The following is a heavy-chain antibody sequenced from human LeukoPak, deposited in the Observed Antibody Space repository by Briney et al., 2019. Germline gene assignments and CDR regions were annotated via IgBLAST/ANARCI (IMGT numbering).Heavy chain of an antibody. CDR2: ISHSGST. CDR1: GGSFSGYY. Sequence: PSETLSLTCAVCGGSFSGYYWSWIRQPPGKGLEWIGEISHSGSTNYNPSLKSRVTISVDTSKNQFSLKLSSVTAADTAVYYCARGEYYFDYWGQGTLVTVSS. J-gene: IGHJ4*02. CDR3: ARGEYYFDY. V-gene: IGHV4-34*01. D-gene: IGHD3-10*01.